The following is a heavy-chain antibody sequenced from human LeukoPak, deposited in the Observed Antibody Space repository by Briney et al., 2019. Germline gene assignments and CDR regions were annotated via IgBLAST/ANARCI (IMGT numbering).Heavy chain of an antibody. CDR3: ATYRQVLLPFES. D-gene: IGHD2-8*02. V-gene: IGHV3-23*01. Sequence: GGSLRLSCAASGFTFSIYAMSWVRQAPGKGLEWVSAISGSRGSTYYADSVKGRFTISRDNSKNTLYLQMNSLRAEDTAIYYCATYRQVLLPFESWGQGTLVTVSS. CDR2: ISGSRGST. CDR1: GFTFSIYA. J-gene: IGHJ4*02.